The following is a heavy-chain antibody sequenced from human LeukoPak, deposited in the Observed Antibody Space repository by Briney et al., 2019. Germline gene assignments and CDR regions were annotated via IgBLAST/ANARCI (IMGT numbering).Heavy chain of an antibody. D-gene: IGHD1-26*01. V-gene: IGHV4-59*01. CDR3: ARVSIVGAPHFDY. CDR1: GGSISSYY. CDR2: IYYSGST. J-gene: IGHJ4*02. Sequence: PSETLSLTCTVSGGSISSYYWSWIRQPPGKGLEWIGYIYYSGSTNYNPSLKSRVTISVDTSKNQFSLKLSSVTAADTAVYYCARVSIVGAPHFDYWGQGTLVTVSS.